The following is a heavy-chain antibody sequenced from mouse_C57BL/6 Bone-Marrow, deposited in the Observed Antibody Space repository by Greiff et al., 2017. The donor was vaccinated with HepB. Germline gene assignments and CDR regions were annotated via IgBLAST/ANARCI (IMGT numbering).Heavy chain of an antibody. V-gene: IGHV1-64*01. Sequence: VQLQQPGAELVKPGASVKLSCKASGYTFPSYWMHWVKQRPGQGLEWIGMIHPNSGSTNYNEKFKSKATLTVEKSSSTAYMQLSSLTSEDSAVYYCAREGTTVVADYWGQGTTLTVSS. CDR3: AREGTTVVADY. J-gene: IGHJ2*01. D-gene: IGHD1-1*01. CDR1: GYTFPSYW. CDR2: IHPNSGST.